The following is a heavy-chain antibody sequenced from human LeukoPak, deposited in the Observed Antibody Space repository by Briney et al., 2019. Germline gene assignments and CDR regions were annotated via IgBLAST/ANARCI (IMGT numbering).Heavy chain of an antibody. Sequence: GGSLRLSCAASGFTFSSYGMHWVRQAPGKGLERVTLIWYDGSNKYYADSVKGRFTISRDNSKNTLYLQMNSLRAEDTAVYYCARDLDYGDITPLYYWGQGTPVTVSS. J-gene: IGHJ4*02. V-gene: IGHV3-33*01. CDR1: GFTFSSYG. D-gene: IGHD4-17*01. CDR2: IWYDGSNK. CDR3: ARDLDYGDITPLYY.